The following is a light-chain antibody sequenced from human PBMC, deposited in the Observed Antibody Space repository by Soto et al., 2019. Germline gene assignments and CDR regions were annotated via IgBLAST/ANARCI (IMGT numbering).Light chain of an antibody. J-gene: IGKJ1*01. Sequence: EIVLTQSPGTLSVSPGERAALSCKASQSVTSNYLAWYHQRPGQAPRLLIYAANRRATGSPDRLTGSGSGTDFNLTISSLEPEDSALYYCQQYAGAPWTFGQGTRVEIK. CDR1: QSVTSNY. V-gene: IGKV3-20*01. CDR3: QQYAGAPWT. CDR2: AAN.